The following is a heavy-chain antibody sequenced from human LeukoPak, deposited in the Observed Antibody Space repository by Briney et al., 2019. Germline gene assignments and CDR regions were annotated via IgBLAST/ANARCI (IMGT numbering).Heavy chain of an antibody. CDR1: GYTFTSYG. CDR2: MNAFNGNT. J-gene: IGHJ3*02. V-gene: IGHV1-18*04. Sequence: ASVKASCKASGYTFTSYGISWVRQAPGQGPEWMGWMNAFNGNTNYAQNLQGRVTMTTSPSSSTAYMELRSLTSDDTATYYCARDSHVVVVSAGLRDAFDIWGQGTMVTVSS. CDR3: ARDSHVVVVSAGLRDAFDI. D-gene: IGHD2-21*02.